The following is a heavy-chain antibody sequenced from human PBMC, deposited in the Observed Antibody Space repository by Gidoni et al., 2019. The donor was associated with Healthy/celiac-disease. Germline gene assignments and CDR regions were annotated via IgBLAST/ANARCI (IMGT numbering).Heavy chain of an antibody. CDR3: ARDGYCSGGSCPTGWYFDL. CDR2: IYYSGGT. Sequence: QVQLQDSGLGLVKPSETLSLTCPVSGGSLSSYYWSLIRQPPRKGLAWIGYIYYSGGTNYNPALKSRVTISVDTSKNQFSLKLSSVTAADTAVYYCARDGYCSGGSCPTGWYFDLWGRGTLVTVSS. V-gene: IGHV4-59*01. D-gene: IGHD2-15*01. J-gene: IGHJ2*01. CDR1: GGSLSSYY.